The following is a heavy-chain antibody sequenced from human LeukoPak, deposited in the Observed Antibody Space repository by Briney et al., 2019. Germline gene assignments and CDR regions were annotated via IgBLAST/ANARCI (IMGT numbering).Heavy chain of an antibody. D-gene: IGHD3-22*01. CDR3: AKGLGTSGYHDY. J-gene: IGHJ4*02. CDR2: ISDSGDRT. Sequence: GGSLRLSCAASGFPFSNYAMTWVRQAPGRGLERVSGISDSGDRTYYADSVKGRFTISRDNSKNMLYLQMNSLRVEDTALYYCAKGLGTSGYHDYWGQGTLVTVSS. CDR1: GFPFSNYA. V-gene: IGHV3-23*01.